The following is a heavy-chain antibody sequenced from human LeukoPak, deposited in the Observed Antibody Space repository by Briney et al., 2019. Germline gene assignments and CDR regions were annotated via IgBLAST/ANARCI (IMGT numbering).Heavy chain of an antibody. CDR3: ARVGSSWRYFDY. Sequence: PSATLSLTCTVSGGSISSYYWSWIRQPPGKELEWIGYIYYSGSTNYNPSLKSRVTISVDTSKNQSSLKLSSVTAADTAVYYCARVGSSWRYFDYWGQGTLVTVSS. V-gene: IGHV4-59*01. CDR2: IYYSGST. D-gene: IGHD6-13*01. J-gene: IGHJ4*02. CDR1: GGSISSYY.